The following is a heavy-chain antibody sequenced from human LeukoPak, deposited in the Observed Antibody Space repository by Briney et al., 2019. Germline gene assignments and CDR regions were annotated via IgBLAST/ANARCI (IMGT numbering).Heavy chain of an antibody. CDR2: IIPIFGTA. CDR3: ARAPPGDYGDYWFDY. Sequence: SVKVSCKASGGTFSSYAISWVRQAPGQGLEWMGGIIPIFGTANYAQKFQGGVTITADESTSTAYMELSSLRSEDTAVYYCARAPPGDYGDYWFDYWGQGTLVTVSS. V-gene: IGHV1-69*13. CDR1: GGTFSSYA. D-gene: IGHD4-17*01. J-gene: IGHJ4*02.